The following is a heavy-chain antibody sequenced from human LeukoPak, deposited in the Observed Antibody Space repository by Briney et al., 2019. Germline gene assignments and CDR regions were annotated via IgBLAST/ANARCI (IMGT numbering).Heavy chain of an antibody. CDR3: ARQERRDGYNPFDP. CDR2: INHSGST. J-gene: IGHJ5*02. D-gene: IGHD5-24*01. Sequence: KTSETLSLTCIVSGGSISSYYWSWIRQPPGKGLEWIGEINHSGSTNYNPSLKSRVTISVDTSKNQFSLKLSSVTAADTAVYYCARQERRDGYNPFDPWGQGTLVTVSS. CDR1: GGSISSYY. V-gene: IGHV4-34*01.